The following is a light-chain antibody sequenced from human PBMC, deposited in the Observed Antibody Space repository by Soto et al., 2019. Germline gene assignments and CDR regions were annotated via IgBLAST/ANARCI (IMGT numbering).Light chain of an antibody. Sequence: QSALTQPPSASGSPGQSVTISCTGTSSDVGGYNFVSWYQQHPGKAPKLMIYEVSKRPSGVPDRFSGSKSGNTASLTVCGLQADDEADYYCTAYAGSNIPVVFGGGTKLTVL. V-gene: IGLV2-8*01. J-gene: IGLJ2*01. CDR3: TAYAGSNIPVV. CDR1: SSDVGGYNF. CDR2: EVS.